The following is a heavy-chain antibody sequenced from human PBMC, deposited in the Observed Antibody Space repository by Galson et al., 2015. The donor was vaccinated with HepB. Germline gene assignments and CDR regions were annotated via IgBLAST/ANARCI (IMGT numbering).Heavy chain of an antibody. J-gene: IGHJ4*02. Sequence: SLRLSCAASGFTVSSNYMNWVRQAPGKGLEWMSVLYSGGSTYYADSVKGRFTISRDNSKNTLYLQMNSLRVEDTAVYYCTTDWYRFLDSDPYYFDYWGQGTLVTVSS. V-gene: IGHV3-53*01. D-gene: IGHD1-1*01. CDR2: LYSGGST. CDR3: TTDWYRFLDSDPYYFDY. CDR1: GFTVSSNY.